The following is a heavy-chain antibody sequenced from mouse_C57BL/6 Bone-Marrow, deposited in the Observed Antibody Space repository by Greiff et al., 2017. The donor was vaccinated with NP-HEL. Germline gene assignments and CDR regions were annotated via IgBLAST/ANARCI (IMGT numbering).Heavy chain of an antibody. V-gene: IGHV1-19*01. CDR3: ARPGTAQARAMDY. CDR2: INPYNGGT. Sequence: EVQLQQSGPVLVKPGASVKMSCKASGYTFTDYYMNWVKQSHGKSLEWIGVINPYNGGTSYNQKFKGKATLTVDKSSSTAYMELNSLTSEDSAVYYCARPGTAQARAMDYWGQGTSVTVSS. D-gene: IGHD3-2*02. CDR1: GYTFTDYY. J-gene: IGHJ4*01.